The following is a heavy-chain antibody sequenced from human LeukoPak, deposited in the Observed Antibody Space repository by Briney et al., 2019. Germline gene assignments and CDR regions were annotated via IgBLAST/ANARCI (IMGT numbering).Heavy chain of an antibody. D-gene: IGHD3-22*01. CDR2: ISSSSSYI. CDR1: GFTFSSYS. CDR3: ARDRGGYYDSSGSDAFDI. Sequence: GGSLRLSCAASGFTFSSYSMNWVRQAPGKGLEWVSSISSSSSYIYYADSVKGRFTISRDNAKNSLYLQMNSLRAEDTAVYYCARDRGGYYDSSGSDAFDIWGQGTMVTVSS. V-gene: IGHV3-21*03. J-gene: IGHJ3*02.